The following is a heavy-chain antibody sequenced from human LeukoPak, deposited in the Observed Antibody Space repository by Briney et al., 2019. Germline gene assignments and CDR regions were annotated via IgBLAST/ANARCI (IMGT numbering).Heavy chain of an antibody. Sequence: ASVKVSCKASGYTFTSYGISWVRQAPGQGLEWMGWISAYNGNTNYAQKLQGRVTMTTDTSTSTAYMELRSLRSDDTAVYYCARDCSSTSCSEESIDYWGQGTLVTVSS. CDR3: ARDCSSTSCSEESIDY. D-gene: IGHD2-2*01. J-gene: IGHJ4*02. CDR2: ISAYNGNT. CDR1: GYTFTSYG. V-gene: IGHV1-18*01.